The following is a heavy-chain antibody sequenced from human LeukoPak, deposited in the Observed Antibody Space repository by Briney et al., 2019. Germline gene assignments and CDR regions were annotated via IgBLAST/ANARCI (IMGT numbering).Heavy chain of an antibody. V-gene: IGHV4-4*07. Sequence: PSETLSLTCTVSGGSISSYYWSWLRQAAGKGPEWIGRMSNSGTTHYNPSLKSRATVSVDTSKNHFSLSLNSVTVADTAVYYCARGLVTAYIRYDFENFFDTWGQGVLVTVSS. D-gene: IGHD3/OR15-3a*01. J-gene: IGHJ4*02. CDR1: GGSISSYY. CDR3: ARGLVTAYIRYDFENFFDT. CDR2: MSNSGTT.